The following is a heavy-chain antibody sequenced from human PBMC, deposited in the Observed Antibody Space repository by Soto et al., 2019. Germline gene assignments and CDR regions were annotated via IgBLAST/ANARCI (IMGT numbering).Heavy chain of an antibody. Sequence: QVQLQESGPGLVKPSQTLSLTCTVSGGSISSGGYYWSWIRQHPGKGLEWIGYIYYSGSTYYNPSLKSRVTLSVDTSKTQFSLKLSSVTAADTAVYYCARYCSGGSCYSSHFDYWGQGTLVTVSS. D-gene: IGHD2-15*01. V-gene: IGHV4-31*03. CDR2: IYYSGST. CDR1: GGSISSGGYY. CDR3: ARYCSGGSCYSSHFDY. J-gene: IGHJ4*02.